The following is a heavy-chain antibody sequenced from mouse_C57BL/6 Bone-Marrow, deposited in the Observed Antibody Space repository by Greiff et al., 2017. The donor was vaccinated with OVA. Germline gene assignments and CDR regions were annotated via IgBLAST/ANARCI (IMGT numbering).Heavy chain of an antibody. Sequence: EVKLQESGAELVRPGSSVKMSCKTSGYTFTSYGINWVKQRPGQGLEWIGYIYIGNGYTEYNEKFKGKATLTSDTSSSTAYMQLSSLTSEDSAIYFCANYYGSRRDWYFDVWGTGTTVTVSS. CDR1: GYTFTSYG. D-gene: IGHD1-1*01. J-gene: IGHJ1*03. CDR3: ANYYGSRRDWYFDV. CDR2: IYIGNGYT. V-gene: IGHV1-58*01.